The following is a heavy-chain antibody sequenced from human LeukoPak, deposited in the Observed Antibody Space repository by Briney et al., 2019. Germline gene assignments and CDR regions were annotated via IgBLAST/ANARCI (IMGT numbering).Heavy chain of an antibody. D-gene: IGHD4-17*01. J-gene: IGHJ3*02. CDR3: ARGLDYGEDRRQFSDASDAPGI. CDR1: GFTFSSYG. V-gene: IGHV3-33*01. CDR2: IWYAGSNK. Sequence: GGSLRLSCAASGFTFSSYGMHWVRQAPGKGLEWVAIIWYAGSNKYYADSVKGRFTISRDNSRNTLYLQMNSLRAEDTAVYYCARGLDYGEDRRQFSDASDAPGIWGQGTMATVSS.